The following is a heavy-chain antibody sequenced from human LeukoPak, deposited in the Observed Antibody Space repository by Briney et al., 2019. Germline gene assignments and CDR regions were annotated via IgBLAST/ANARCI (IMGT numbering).Heavy chain of an antibody. CDR1: GGSISSSSYY. J-gene: IGHJ6*03. V-gene: IGHV4-39*01. CDR3: ARPGRSPRYYMDV. D-gene: IGHD2-15*01. Sequence: SETLSLTCTVSGGSISSSSYYWGWIRQPPGKGLEWIGSICYSGSTYYNPPLRSRVTISVDTSKNQFSLKLSSVTAADTAVYYCARPGRSPRYYMDVWGKGTTVTVSS. CDR2: ICYSGST.